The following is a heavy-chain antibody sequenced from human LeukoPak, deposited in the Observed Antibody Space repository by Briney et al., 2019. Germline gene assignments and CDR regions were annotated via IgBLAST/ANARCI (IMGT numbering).Heavy chain of an antibody. Sequence: GGALRLSCAASGFTFSSYGMHWVGQAPGKGLEGVAFIRYDGSNKYYADSVKGRFTISRDNSKNTLYLQMNSLRAEDTAVYYCARETPGAPDAFDIWGQGTMVTVSS. V-gene: IGHV3-30*02. D-gene: IGHD1-26*01. CDR2: IRYDGSNK. CDR3: ARETPGAPDAFDI. CDR1: GFTFSSYG. J-gene: IGHJ3*02.